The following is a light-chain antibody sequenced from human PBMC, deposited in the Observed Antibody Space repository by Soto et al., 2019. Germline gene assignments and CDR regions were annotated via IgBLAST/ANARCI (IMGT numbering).Light chain of an antibody. Sequence: QLVLTQSTSASASLGASVKLTCTLSSGHSSDAIAWHQQQPEKGPRFLMNLNSDGSHTKGDGIPDRFSGSSSGAERYLTISSLQSEDEADYYCQTWGTGIVIFGGGTKLTVL. CDR3: QTWGTGIVI. CDR2: LNSDGSH. CDR1: SGHSSDA. J-gene: IGLJ2*01. V-gene: IGLV4-69*01.